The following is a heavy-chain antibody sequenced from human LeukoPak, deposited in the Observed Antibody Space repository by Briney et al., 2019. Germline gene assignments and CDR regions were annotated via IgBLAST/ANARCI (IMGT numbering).Heavy chain of an antibody. V-gene: IGHV4-61*02. CDR1: GGSISSGSYY. CDR3: ARHPGYSGFKGYFDY. J-gene: IGHJ4*02. CDR2: IYTSGST. Sequence: SETLSLTCTVSGGSISSGSYYWSWIRQPAGKGLEWIGRIYTSGSTNYNPSLKSRVTISVDTSKNQFSLKLSSVTAADTAVYYCARHPGYSGFKGYFDYWGQGTLVTVSS. D-gene: IGHD5-12*01.